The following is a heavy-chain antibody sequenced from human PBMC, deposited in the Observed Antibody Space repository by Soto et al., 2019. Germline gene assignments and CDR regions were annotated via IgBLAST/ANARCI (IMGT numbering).Heavy chain of an antibody. J-gene: IGHJ4*02. D-gene: IGHD3-3*01. V-gene: IGHV3-30-3*01. CDR3: ARDGVASPGGDFDY. CDR1: GFTFSNYA. CDR2: ISYDGSNK. Sequence: QVQLVESGGGVVQPGRSLRLSCTASGFTFSNYAMHWVRQAPGKGLEWMAVISYDGSNKYYADSVKGRFTISRDNSKNTLYLQVNSLRAEDTAVYYCARDGVASPGGDFDYWGQGTLVTVSS.